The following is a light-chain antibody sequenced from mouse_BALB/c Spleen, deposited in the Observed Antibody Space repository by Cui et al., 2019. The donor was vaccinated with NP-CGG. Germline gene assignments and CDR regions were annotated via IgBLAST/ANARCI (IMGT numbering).Light chain of an antibody. CDR1: TGAVTTCNY. V-gene: IGLV1*01. J-gene: IGLJ1*01. CDR2: GTN. Sequence: QALVSHGTALTTSPGETVTLTCRSSTGAVTTCNYANWVQEKPDHLFTGLIGGTNNRAPGVPARFSGSLIGDKAALTITGAQTEDEAIYFCALWYSNHWVFGGGTKLAVL. CDR3: ALWYSNHWV.